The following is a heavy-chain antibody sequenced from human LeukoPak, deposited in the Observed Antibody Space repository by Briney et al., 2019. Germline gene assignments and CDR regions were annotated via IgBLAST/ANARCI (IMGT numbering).Heavy chain of an antibody. D-gene: IGHD6-13*01. Sequence: ASVKVSCKASGYTFTTYYMQWVRQDPGQGLEWMGVIDPGDGRTSYARKFQGRVTMTEDTSTDTAYMELSSLRSEDTAVYYCATGGVLSQNIAAAPGYWGQGTLVTVSS. J-gene: IGHJ4*02. CDR3: ATGGVLSQNIAAAPGY. CDR2: IDPGDGRT. V-gene: IGHV1-46*01. CDR1: GYTFTTYY.